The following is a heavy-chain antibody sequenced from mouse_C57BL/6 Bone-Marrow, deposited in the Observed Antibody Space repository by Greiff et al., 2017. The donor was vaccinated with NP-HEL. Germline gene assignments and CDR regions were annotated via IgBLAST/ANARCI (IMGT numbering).Heavy chain of an antibody. CDR3: APEVEGFLRRRYYYAMDY. J-gene: IGHJ4*01. CDR2: IYPGDGDT. D-gene: IGHD1-3*01. V-gene: IGHV1-82*01. Sequence: QVQLQQSGPELVKPGASVKISCKASGYAFSSSWMNWVKQRPGKGLEWIGRIYPGDGDTNYNGKFKGKATLTADKSSSTAYMQLSSLTSEDSAVYFCAPEVEGFLRRRYYYAMDYWGQGTSVTVSS. CDR1: GYAFSSSW.